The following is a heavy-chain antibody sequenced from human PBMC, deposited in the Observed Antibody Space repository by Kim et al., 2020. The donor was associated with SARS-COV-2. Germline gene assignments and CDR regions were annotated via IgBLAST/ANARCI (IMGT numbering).Heavy chain of an antibody. CDR1: GGSISSGGYY. CDR2: IYYSGST. Sequence: SETLSLTCTVSGGSISSGGYYWSWIRQHPGKGLEWIGYIYYSGSTYYNPSLKSRVTISVDMSKNQFSLKLSSVTAADTAVYYCARGLEYYDSSGYYSVGSGYYFDYWGQGTLVTVSS. J-gene: IGHJ4*02. D-gene: IGHD3-22*01. V-gene: IGHV4-31*03. CDR3: ARGLEYYDSSGYYSVGSGYYFDY.